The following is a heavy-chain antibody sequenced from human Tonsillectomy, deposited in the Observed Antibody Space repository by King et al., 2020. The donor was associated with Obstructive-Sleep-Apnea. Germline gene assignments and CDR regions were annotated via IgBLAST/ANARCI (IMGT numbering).Heavy chain of an antibody. CDR2: ISYDGSNK. CDR3: ASGLFDI. J-gene: IGHJ3*02. CDR1: GFTFSSYA. D-gene: IGHD3/OR15-3a*01. Sequence: VQLVESGGGVVQPGRSLRLSCAASGFTFSSYAMHWVRQAPGKGLEWVAVISYDGSNKYYADSVKGRFTISRDNSKNTLYLQMNSLRAEDTAVYYCASGLFDIWGQGTMVTVSS. V-gene: IGHV3-30*04.